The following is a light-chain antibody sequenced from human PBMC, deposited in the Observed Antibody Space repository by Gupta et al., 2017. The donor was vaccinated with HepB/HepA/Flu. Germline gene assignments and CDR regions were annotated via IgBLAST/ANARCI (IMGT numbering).Light chain of an antibody. CDR2: DVY. CDR1: SSDIGAYNY. J-gene: IGLJ1*01. CDR3: CSYTSRRFYV. Sequence: QSALTQPASVSGSPGQSITISCTGTSSDIGAYNYVSWYQQHPGKVPKLMIYDVYNRPAGVANRFSGSKSGNTASLTISGLQAEDEADYYCCSYTSRRFYVFGTGTKVTVL. V-gene: IGLV2-14*03.